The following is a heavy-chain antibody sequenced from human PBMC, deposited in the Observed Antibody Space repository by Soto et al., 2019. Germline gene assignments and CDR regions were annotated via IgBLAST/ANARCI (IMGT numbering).Heavy chain of an antibody. CDR1: GGTFSSYA. CDR2: IIPIFGTA. D-gene: IGHD3-3*01. V-gene: IGHV1-69*01. CDR3: GRGEELVLRNNWFDP. Sequence: QVQLVQSGAEVKKPGSSVKVSCKASGGTFSSYAISWVRQAPAQGLEWMGGIIPIFGTANYAQMFQGRVTTAADAYTSSALMERSSMRSEDTVLYYCGRGEELVLRNNWFDPWGQGTLVTVSS. J-gene: IGHJ5*02.